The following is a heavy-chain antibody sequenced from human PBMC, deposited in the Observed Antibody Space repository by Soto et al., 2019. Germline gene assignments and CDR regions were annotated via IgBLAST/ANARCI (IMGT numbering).Heavy chain of an antibody. D-gene: IGHD6-19*01. J-gene: IGHJ4*02. CDR1: GFSLSSTRMA. CDR2: IYWDDDK. Sequence: QITLKESGPPLVKPTQTLTLTCTFSGFSLSSTRMAVGWIRQPPGKALEWLALIYWDDDKRYSPFLKSRLTLTKDTSKNQLVLTMSNMDPVDTARYYCAHIVVAGLGYYFDYWGQGTLVTVSS. V-gene: IGHV2-5*02. CDR3: AHIVVAGLGYYFDY.